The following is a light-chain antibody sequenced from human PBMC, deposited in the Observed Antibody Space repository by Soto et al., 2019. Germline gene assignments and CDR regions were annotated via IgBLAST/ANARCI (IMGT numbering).Light chain of an antibody. V-gene: IGKV3-11*01. CDR1: ESVDFH. CDR2: DAS. Sequence: EIVITQSPTTLSVSPGERAPLSFRASESVDFHLAWYQQKPGQAPRLLIYDASVRATGTPARFSGSGSGTDFTLTISSLEPEDFALYYCQQRSTWPTFGQGTRLEI. J-gene: IGKJ5*01. CDR3: QQRSTWPT.